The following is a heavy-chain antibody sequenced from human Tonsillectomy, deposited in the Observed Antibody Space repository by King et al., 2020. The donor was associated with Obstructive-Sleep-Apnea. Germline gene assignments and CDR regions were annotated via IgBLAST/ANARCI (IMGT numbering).Heavy chain of an antibody. D-gene: IGHD2-2*01. CDR3: ASSYCSSTSCYSHYYYYGMDV. V-gene: IGHV1-3*01. CDR1: GYTFTSYA. J-gene: IGHJ6*02. Sequence: QLVQSGAEVKKPGASVKVSCKASGYTFTSYAMHWVRQAPGQRLEWMGWINAGNGNTKYSQKFQGRVTITRDTSAGTAYMELSSLRSEDTAVYYCASSYCSSTSCYSHYYYYGMDVWGQGTTVTVSS. CDR2: INAGNGNT.